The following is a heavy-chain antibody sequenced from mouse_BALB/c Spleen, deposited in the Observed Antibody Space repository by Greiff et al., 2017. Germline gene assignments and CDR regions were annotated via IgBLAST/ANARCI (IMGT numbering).Heavy chain of an antibody. J-gene: IGHJ4*01. V-gene: IGHV5-17*02. CDR3: ARYGYCALDY. CDR2: ISSGSSTI. Sequence: EVMLVESGGGLVQPGGSRKLSCAASGFTFSSFGMHWVRQAPEKGLEWVAYISSGSSTIYYADTVKGRFTISRDNPKNTLFLQMTSLRSEDTAMYYCARYGYCALDYWGQGTSVTVSA. D-gene: IGHD2-2*01. CDR1: GFTFSSFG.